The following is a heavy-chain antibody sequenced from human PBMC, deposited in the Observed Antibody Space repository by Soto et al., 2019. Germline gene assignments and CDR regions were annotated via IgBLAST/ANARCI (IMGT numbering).Heavy chain of an antibody. J-gene: IGHJ4*02. CDR3: ARVDYDILTGYYFDY. CDR1: GGSFSSYY. V-gene: IGHV4-59*01. Sequence: LSLTCTVSGGSFSSYYWSWIRQPPGKGLEWIGYIHYSGSTNYNPSLKSRVTISVDTSKNQFSLKLSSVTAADTAVYYCARVDYDILTGYYFDYWGQGLLVTGSS. D-gene: IGHD3-9*01. CDR2: IHYSGST.